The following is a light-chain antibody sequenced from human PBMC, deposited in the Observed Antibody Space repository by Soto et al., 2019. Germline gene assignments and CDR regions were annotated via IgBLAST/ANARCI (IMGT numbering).Light chain of an antibody. CDR1: QNINNY. J-gene: IGKJ5*01. V-gene: IGKV1-33*01. CDR3: QLYEKVPA. Sequence: DIQMTQSPSSLSASVGDRGTITCQASQNINNYLNWYQQKPGRAPKLLIYDASNLEAGVPSRFRGSGSGTDFTFTISRLQPEDIATDYCQLYEKVPAFGQGTRLE. CDR2: DAS.